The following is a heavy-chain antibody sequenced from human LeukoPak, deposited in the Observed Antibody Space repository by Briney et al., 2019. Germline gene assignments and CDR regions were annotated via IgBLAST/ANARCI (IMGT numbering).Heavy chain of an antibody. CDR1: GYTFTSYW. Sequence: ASVKVSCKASGYTFTSYWIGWVRQMPGKGLEWMGIIYPGDSDTRYSPSFRGQVTISVDKSISTAYLQWSSLKASDTAMYYCARHFGTPSAIFGFDPWGQGTLVTVSS. D-gene: IGHD3-9*01. J-gene: IGHJ5*02. V-gene: IGHV5-51*01. CDR3: ARHFGTPSAIFGFDP. CDR2: IYPGDSDT.